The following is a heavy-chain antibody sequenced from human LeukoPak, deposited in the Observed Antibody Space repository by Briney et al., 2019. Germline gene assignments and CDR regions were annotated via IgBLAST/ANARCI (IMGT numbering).Heavy chain of an antibody. V-gene: IGHV4-39*01. J-gene: IGHJ4*02. CDR2: IYGST. CDR3: ASITISHYYFDY. CDR1: GGSISSNSYY. Sequence: SETLSLTCTVSGGSISSNSYYWGWIRQPPGKGLEWIGSIYGSTYYNPSLKSRVTISVDTSKNQFSLKLSSVTAADTAVYYCASITISHYYFDYWGQGTLVTVSS. D-gene: IGHD3-3*01.